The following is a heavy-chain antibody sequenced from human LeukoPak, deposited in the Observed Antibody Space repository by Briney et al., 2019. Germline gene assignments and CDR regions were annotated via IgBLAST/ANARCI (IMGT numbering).Heavy chain of an antibody. CDR1: GFTFSSYG. V-gene: IGHV3-23*01. J-gene: IGHJ3*02. Sequence: GGSLRLSCAASGFTFSSYGMSWVRQAPGKGLEWVSAISNSGGNTYYADSVKGRFTISRDNAKNSLHLQMNSLRAEDTAVYYCARDSSSWYGAFDIWGQGTMVIVSS. CDR3: ARDSSSWYGAFDI. CDR2: ISNSGGNT. D-gene: IGHD6-13*01.